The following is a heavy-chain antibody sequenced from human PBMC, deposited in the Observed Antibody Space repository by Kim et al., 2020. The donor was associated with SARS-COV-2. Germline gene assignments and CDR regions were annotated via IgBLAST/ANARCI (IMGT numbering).Heavy chain of an antibody. CDR1: GFTFSSYA. D-gene: IGHD2-15*01. Sequence: GGSLRLSCAASGFTFSSYAMHWVRQAPGKGLEWVAVIWYDGSNKYYADSVKGRFTISRDNSKNTLYLQMNSLRAEDTAVYYCAKEGGSSLGEGPNWFDPWGQGTLVTVSS. V-gene: IGHV3-33*06. J-gene: IGHJ5*02. CDR3: AKEGGSSLGEGPNWFDP. CDR2: IWYDGSNK.